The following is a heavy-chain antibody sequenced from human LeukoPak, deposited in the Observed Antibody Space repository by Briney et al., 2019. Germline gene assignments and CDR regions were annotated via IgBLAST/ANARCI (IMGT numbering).Heavy chain of an antibody. CDR1: GFTVSTNY. Sequence: GGSLRLSCAASGFTVSTNYMNWVRQAPGKGLEWVSILYSGSSTYYADSVEGRFTISRDSSKNTLFLQMNDLRAEDKAVYYCARVGDHFHWYLDLWGRGTLVTVSS. V-gene: IGHV3-53*01. CDR2: LYSGSST. D-gene: IGHD3-3*02. CDR3: ARVGDHFHWYLDL. J-gene: IGHJ2*01.